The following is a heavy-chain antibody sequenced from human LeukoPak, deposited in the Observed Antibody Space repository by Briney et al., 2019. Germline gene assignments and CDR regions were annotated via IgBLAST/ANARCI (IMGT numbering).Heavy chain of an antibody. CDR1: GDSISNYY. Sequence: SETLSLTCTVSGDSISNYYWSWIRQPAGKGLEWIGRLYPTGGTNYSPSLKSRVTISVDTSKNQFSLKLSSVTAADTAVYYCARAYYYDSSGYYLAGKYYFDYWGQGTLVTVSS. CDR3: ARAYYYDSSGYYLAGKYYFDY. CDR2: LYPTGGT. V-gene: IGHV4-4*07. D-gene: IGHD3-22*01. J-gene: IGHJ4*02.